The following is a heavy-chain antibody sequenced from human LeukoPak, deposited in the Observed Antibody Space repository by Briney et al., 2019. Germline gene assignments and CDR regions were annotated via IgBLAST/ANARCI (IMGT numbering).Heavy chain of an antibody. Sequence: QAGGSLRLSCAASGFTVSSNYMSWVRQAPGKGLEWVSVIYSGGSTYYADSVKGRFTISRHNSKNTLYLQMNSLRAEDTAVYYCARAPPPYCSGGSCYSFSWGQGTLVTVSS. D-gene: IGHD2-15*01. CDR1: GFTVSSNY. V-gene: IGHV3-53*04. CDR2: IYSGGST. CDR3: ARAPPPYCSGGSCYSFS. J-gene: IGHJ5*02.